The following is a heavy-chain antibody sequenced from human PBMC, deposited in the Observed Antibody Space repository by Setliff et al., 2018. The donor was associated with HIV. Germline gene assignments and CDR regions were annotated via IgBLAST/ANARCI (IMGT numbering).Heavy chain of an antibody. CDR2: IYTSGSV. CDR1: GGSISSYY. V-gene: IGHV4-4*09. D-gene: IGHD6-19*01. J-gene: IGHJ4*02. Sequence: ETLSLTCTVSGGSISSYYWSWIRQPPGKGLEWIGYIYTSGSVNYTPSHNSRVTISVDTSKNQFSLKVNSVTAADTAVYYCARTPRIGVAGEFEYWGQGTLVTVSS. CDR3: ARTPRIGVAGEFEY.